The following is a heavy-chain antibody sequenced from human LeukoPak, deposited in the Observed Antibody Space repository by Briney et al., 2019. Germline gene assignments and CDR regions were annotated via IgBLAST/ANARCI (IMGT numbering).Heavy chain of an antibody. CDR1: GFTFSSYT. CDR2: ITSTSTYI. V-gene: IGHV3-21*01. CDR3: ARDLGGWYFDY. D-gene: IGHD2-15*01. Sequence: GGSLRLSCAASGFTFSSYTINWVRQTPGKGLEWVSSITSTSTYIYYADSVKGRFTISRDNAKNSLYLQMNSLRAEDTAVYYCARDLGGWYFDYWGQGTLGTVSS. J-gene: IGHJ4*02.